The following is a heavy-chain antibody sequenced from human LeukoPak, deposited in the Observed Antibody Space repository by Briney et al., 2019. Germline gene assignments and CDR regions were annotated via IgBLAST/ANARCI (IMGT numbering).Heavy chain of an antibody. CDR2: IYHSGST. CDR3: ASGSYGSIDY. CDR1: EFSVGSNY. D-gene: IGHD1-26*01. V-gene: IGHV4-4*02. Sequence: PGGSLRLSCAASEFSVGSNYMTWVRQPPGKGLEWIGEIYHSGSTNYNPSLKSRVTISVDKSKNQFSLKLSSVTAADTAVYYCASGSYGSIDYWGQGTLVTVSS. J-gene: IGHJ4*02.